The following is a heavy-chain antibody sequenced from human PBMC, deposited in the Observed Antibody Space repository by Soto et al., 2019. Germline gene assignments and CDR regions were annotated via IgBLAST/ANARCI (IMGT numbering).Heavy chain of an antibody. Sequence: QVQLVESGGGVVQPGRSLRLSCAASGFTFSSYAMHWVRQAPGKGLEWVAVISYDGSNKYYADSVKGRFTISRDNSKNTLYLQMNSLRAEDTAVYDCARDAYGSGSYYNVGGMDVWGQGTTVTVSS. CDR2: ISYDGSNK. CDR3: ARDAYGSGSYYNVGGMDV. D-gene: IGHD3-10*01. V-gene: IGHV3-30-3*01. J-gene: IGHJ6*02. CDR1: GFTFSSYA.